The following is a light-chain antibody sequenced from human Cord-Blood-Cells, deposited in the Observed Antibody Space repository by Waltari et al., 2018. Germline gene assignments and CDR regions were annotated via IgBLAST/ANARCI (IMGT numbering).Light chain of an antibody. Sequence: EIVMTQSPATLSVSPGERATLSCRASQSVSSNLAWYQQKPGQAPRLLIYGASTRATGIPARFSGSGSGTEFTLTISSLQSEDFAVYYCQQRSNWPPEVTFGGGTKVEIK. J-gene: IGKJ4*01. CDR3: QQRSNWPPEVT. CDR1: QSVSSN. V-gene: IGKV3-15*01. CDR2: GAS.